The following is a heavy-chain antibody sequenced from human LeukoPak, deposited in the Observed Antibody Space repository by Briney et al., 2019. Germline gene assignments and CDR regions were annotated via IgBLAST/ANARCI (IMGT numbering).Heavy chain of an antibody. Sequence: KPSETLSLTCTVSGGSISSNYWSWIRQPPGKGLEWIGYIYYRGSTNYNPSLKSRVTISVDTSKNKFSLRLSSVTAADTAVYYCAGTVGTTEYWGQGTLVTVSS. V-gene: IGHV4-59*01. D-gene: IGHD1-26*01. CDR3: AGTVGTTEY. J-gene: IGHJ4*02. CDR1: GGSISSNY. CDR2: IYYRGST.